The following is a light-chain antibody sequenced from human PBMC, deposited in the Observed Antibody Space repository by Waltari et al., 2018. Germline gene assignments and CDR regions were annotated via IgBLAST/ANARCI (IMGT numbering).Light chain of an antibody. CDR3: LSYDNRLTGWV. J-gene: IGLJ3*02. CDR2: ANN. V-gene: IGLV1-40*01. Sequence: QSVLSQPPPVSGAPGPTVTISCASSSSNIAVGSGVHWYQHLPGTAPKLLIYANNNRPSGVPARFSGSKSGTSASLAITGLQAEDEADYYCLSYDNRLTGWVFGGGTKVTVL. CDR1: SSNIAVGSG.